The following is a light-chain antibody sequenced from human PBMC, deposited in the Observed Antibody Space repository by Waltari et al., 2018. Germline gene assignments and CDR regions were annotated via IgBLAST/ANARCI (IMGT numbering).Light chain of an antibody. CDR2: AAS. CDR1: RSVATY. J-gene: IGKJ5*01. CDR3: QQSYSVPLT. V-gene: IGKV1-39*01. Sequence: DIQMTQSPPSLSASVGDRGTITCRASRSVATYVNWYQQKPGKAPTLLIYAASRLESGVPSRFSGGGSEIDFALTISSLHPEDFATYYCQQSYSVPLTFGQGTRLEI.